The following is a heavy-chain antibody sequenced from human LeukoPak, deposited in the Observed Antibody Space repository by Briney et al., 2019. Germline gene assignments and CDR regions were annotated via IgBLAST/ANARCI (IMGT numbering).Heavy chain of an antibody. V-gene: IGHV3-11*06. J-gene: IGHJ6*03. D-gene: IGHD4/OR15-4a*01. Sequence: GRFTISRDNAKNSLYLQMNSLRAADTAVYYCARIYQGATDYYYMDVWGKGTTVTVSS. CDR3: ARIYQGATDYYYMDV.